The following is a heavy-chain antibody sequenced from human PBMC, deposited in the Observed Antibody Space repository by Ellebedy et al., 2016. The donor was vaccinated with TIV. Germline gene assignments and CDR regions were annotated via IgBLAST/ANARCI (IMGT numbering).Heavy chain of an antibody. CDR1: GESFSGFY. V-gene: IGHV4-59*10. CDR3: ARGFYDGYIHS. J-gene: IGHJ4*02. Sequence: SETLSLTCDIHGESFSGFYWSRIRQPAGKGLEWIGRMYTSGTTNYNPSLGSRVTISLDTSKNQFSLKLSSVTAADTAVYYCARGFYDGYIHSWGQGTLVTVSS. D-gene: IGHD3-16*01. CDR2: MYTSGTT.